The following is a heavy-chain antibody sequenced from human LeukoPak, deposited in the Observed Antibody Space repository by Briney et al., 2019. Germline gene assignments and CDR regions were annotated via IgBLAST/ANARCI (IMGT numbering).Heavy chain of an antibody. J-gene: IGHJ3*02. CDR3: AKDISRITMIVVGAFDI. CDR1: GFTFDDYA. Sequence: PGGSLRLSCAASGFTFDDYAMHWVRQAPGKGLEWVSGISWNSGSIGYADSVKGRFTISRDNAKNSLYLRMNSLRAEDTALYYCAKDISRITMIVVGAFDIWGQGTMVTVSS. V-gene: IGHV3-9*01. D-gene: IGHD3-22*01. CDR2: ISWNSGSI.